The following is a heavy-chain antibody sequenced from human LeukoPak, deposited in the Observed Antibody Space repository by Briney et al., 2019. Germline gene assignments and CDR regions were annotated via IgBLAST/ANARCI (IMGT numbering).Heavy chain of an antibody. V-gene: IGHV3-7*01. CDR2: IKQDGSEK. D-gene: IGHD5-18*01. Sequence: PGGSLRLSCAASGFTFSSYWMSWVRQAPGKGLEWVANIKQDGSEKYYVDSVKGRFTISRDNAKNSLYLQMNSLRAEDTAVYYCARKTGIQLWSGKNYYHYYYMDVWGKGTTVTVSS. CDR3: ARKTGIQLWSGKNYYHYYYMDV. J-gene: IGHJ6*03. CDR1: GFTFSSYW.